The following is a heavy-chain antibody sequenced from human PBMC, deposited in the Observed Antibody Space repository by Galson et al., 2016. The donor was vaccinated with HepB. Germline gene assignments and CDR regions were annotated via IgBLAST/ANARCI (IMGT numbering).Heavy chain of an antibody. J-gene: IGHJ6*02. CDR2: IYPGDGYT. Sequence: SVKVSCKDSGYTFTNYAMYWVRKAAGQRLEWLGWIYPGDGYTTYSQKYQGRVIISRDTSASTGYMEMSSLTSEDTAVYYCARARVPPYALDVWGRGTTVTVSS. V-gene: IGHV1-3*01. CDR1: GYTFTNYA. D-gene: IGHD6-6*01. CDR3: ARARVPPYALDV.